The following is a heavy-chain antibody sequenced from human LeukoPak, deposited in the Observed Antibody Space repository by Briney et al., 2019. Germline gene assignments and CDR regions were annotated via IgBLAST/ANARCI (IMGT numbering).Heavy chain of an antibody. J-gene: IGHJ3*02. CDR3: ARDLGYCSSTSCYRAFDI. CDR2: INPNSGGT. D-gene: IGHD2-2*01. CDR1: GYTFTGYY. Sequence: ASVKVSCKASGYTFTGYYMHWVRQAPGQGLEWMGWINPNSGGTNYAQKFQGRVTMTRDTSISTAYMELSRLRSDDTAVYYCARDLGYCSSTSCYRAFDIWGQRTMVTVFS. V-gene: IGHV1-2*02.